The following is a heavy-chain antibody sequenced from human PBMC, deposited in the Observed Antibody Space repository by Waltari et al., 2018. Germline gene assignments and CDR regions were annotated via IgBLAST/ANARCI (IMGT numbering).Heavy chain of an antibody. J-gene: IGHJ4*02. Sequence: QLQLQESGPGLVKPSETLSLTCTVSGGSISSSSYYWGWIRQPPGKGLEWIGSIYYSGSTYYNPSLKSRVTISVDTSKNQFSLKLSSVTAADTAVYYCARAPGDFWSGYLRGDIWYYFDYWGQGTLVTVSS. CDR1: GGSISSSSYY. CDR2: IYYSGST. CDR3: ARAPGDFWSGYLRGDIWYYFDY. V-gene: IGHV4-39*07. D-gene: IGHD3-3*01.